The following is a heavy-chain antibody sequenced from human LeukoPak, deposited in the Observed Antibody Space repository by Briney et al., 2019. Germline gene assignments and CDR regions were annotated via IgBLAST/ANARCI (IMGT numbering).Heavy chain of an antibody. J-gene: IGHJ4*02. Sequence: SVKVSCKASGGTFSSYAISRVRQAPGQGLEWMGGIIPIFGTANYAQKFQGRVTITADESTSTAYMELSSLRSEDTAVYYCAKNPTVVTPYYFDYWGQGTLVTVSS. D-gene: IGHD4-23*01. V-gene: IGHV1-69*13. CDR2: IIPIFGTA. CDR1: GGTFSSYA. CDR3: AKNPTVVTPYYFDY.